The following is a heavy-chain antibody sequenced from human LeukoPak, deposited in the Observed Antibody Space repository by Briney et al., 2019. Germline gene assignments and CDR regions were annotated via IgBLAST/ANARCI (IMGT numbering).Heavy chain of an antibody. CDR1: GFTVSSNY. CDR3: ARGARSGTPPLTIDY. Sequence: GGSLRLSCAASGFTVSSNYMSWVRQAPGKGLEWVSVIYSGDSTYYADSVKGRFTISRDNSKNTLYLQMNSLRAEDTAVYYCARGARSGTPPLTIDYWGQGTLVTVSS. J-gene: IGHJ4*02. CDR2: IYSGDST. V-gene: IGHV3-66*01. D-gene: IGHD1-1*01.